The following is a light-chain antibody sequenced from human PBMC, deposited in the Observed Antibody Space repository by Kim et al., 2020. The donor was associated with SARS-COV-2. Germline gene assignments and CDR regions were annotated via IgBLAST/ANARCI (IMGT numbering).Light chain of an antibody. CDR1: SGHSSYA. CDR2: LDSDGSH. Sequence: QLVLTQSPSASASLGASVKLTCTLSSGHSSYAIAWHQQQPEKGPRYLMKLDSDGSHSKGDGMPDRFSGSSSGAERYLTISSLQSEDEADYYCQTWGTGIQVFGGGTQLTVL. CDR3: QTWGTGIQV. V-gene: IGLV4-69*01. J-gene: IGLJ3*02.